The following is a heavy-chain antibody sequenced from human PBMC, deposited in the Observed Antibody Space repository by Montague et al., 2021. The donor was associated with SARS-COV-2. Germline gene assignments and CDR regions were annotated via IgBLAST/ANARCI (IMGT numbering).Heavy chain of an antibody. V-gene: IGHV3-49*04. D-gene: IGHD4-23*01. J-gene: IGHJ5*02. Sequence: SLRLSCAASGFAFGDYALSWVRQAPGKGLEWLGLIKSKAYGETTEYAASVRGRFTISRDDSKNVAYLQMHSLTTVDTAFYYCTRNTGGNSRGAGSWGQGTLVTVSS. CDR3: TRNTGGNSRGAGS. CDR1: GFAFGDYA. CDR2: IKSKAYGETT.